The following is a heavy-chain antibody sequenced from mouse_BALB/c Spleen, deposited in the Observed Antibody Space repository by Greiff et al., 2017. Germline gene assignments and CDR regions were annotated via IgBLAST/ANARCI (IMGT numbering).Heavy chain of an antibody. V-gene: IGHV10-1*02. J-gene: IGHJ3*01. D-gene: IGHD1-1*02. CDR1: GFTFNTYA. CDR2: IRSKSNNYAT. CDR3: VRQDGGFAY. Sequence: GGGLVQPKGSLKLSCAASGFTFNTYAMNWVRQAPGKGLEWVARIRSKSNNYATYYADSVKDRFTISRDDSQSMLYLQMNNLKTEDTAMYYCVRQDGGFAYWGQGTLVTVSA.